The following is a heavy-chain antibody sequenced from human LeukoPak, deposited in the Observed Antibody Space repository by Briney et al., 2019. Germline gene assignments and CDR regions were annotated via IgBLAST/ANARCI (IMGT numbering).Heavy chain of an antibody. J-gene: IGHJ4*02. CDR2: IKSKTDGGTT. Sequence: GGSLRLSCAASGFTFSNAWMSWVRQAPGKGLEWVGRIKSKTDGGTTDYAAPVKGRFTISRDDSKNTLYLQMNSLKTEDTAVYYCTTDPTEQVYCSSTSCLLTTMLPYWGQGTLVTVSS. CDR1: GFTFSNAW. CDR3: TTDPTEQVYCSSTSCLLTTMLPY. V-gene: IGHV3-15*01. D-gene: IGHD2-2*01.